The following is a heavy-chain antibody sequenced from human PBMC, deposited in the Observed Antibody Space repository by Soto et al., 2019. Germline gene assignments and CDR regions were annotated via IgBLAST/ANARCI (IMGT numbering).Heavy chain of an antibody. Sequence: QLLESGPGLVKPSETLSLTCTVSGGSISSSSYYWGWIRQPPGKGLEWIGSIYYSGSTYYNPSLKSRVTISVDTSKNQFSLKLSSVTAADTAVYYCARQGVTYYYGSGSLYNWFDPWGQGTLVTVSS. CDR2: IYYSGST. V-gene: IGHV4-39*01. J-gene: IGHJ5*02. CDR1: GGSISSSSYY. D-gene: IGHD3-10*01. CDR3: ARQGVTYYYGSGSLYNWFDP.